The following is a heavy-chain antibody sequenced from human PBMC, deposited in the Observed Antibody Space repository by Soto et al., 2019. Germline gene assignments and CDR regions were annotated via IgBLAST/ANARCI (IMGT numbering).Heavy chain of an antibody. V-gene: IGHV3-64*01. CDR2: ISSNGGST. D-gene: IGHD4-17*01. J-gene: IGHJ2*01. Sequence: PGGSLRLSCAASGFTFSSYAMHWVRQAPGKGLEYVSAISSNGGSTYYANSVKGRFTISRDNSKNTLYLQMGSLRAEDMAVYYCARDLGCGEDWYFDLWGRGTLVTVSS. CDR3: ARDLGCGEDWYFDL. CDR1: GFTFSSYA.